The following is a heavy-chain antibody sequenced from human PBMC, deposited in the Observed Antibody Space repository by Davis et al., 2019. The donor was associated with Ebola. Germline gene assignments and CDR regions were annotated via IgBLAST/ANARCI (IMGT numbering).Heavy chain of an antibody. D-gene: IGHD6-19*01. V-gene: IGHV3-23*01. CDR2: ISSSGDST. CDR3: AKGWGSSGWYYFDY. J-gene: IGHJ4*02. CDR1: GFPFSTYA. Sequence: GESLKISCTASGFPFSTYAMSWVRQAPGKGLEWVSGISSSGDSTYYADSVKGRFTISRDNSKNTLYLQMNSLRAEDTAVYDCAKGWGSSGWYYFDYWGQGTLVTVSS.